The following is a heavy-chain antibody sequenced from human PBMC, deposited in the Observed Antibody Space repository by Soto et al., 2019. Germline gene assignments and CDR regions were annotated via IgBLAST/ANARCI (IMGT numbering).Heavy chain of an antibody. D-gene: IGHD3-10*01. CDR2: VYSGGAT. CDR3: ARVPGRL. V-gene: IGHV3-53*02. Sequence: QLVETGGGLIQPGTSLTLSCAASGFSVSRNYMTWVRQAPGKGLEWVSFVYSGGATFYADSVKGRFILSRDDSQNTMYLQMNTLRAEDTAVDYCARVPGRLWGRGTLVTVAS. CDR1: GFSVSRNY. J-gene: IGHJ4*02.